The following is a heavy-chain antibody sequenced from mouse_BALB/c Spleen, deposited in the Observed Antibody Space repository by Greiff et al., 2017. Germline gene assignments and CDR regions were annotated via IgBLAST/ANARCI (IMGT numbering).Heavy chain of an antibody. CDR2: ISYSGST. CDR3: ARDYGNYDYAMDY. J-gene: IGHJ4*01. V-gene: IGHV3-2*02. CDR1: GYSITSDYA. Sequence: EVQLQESGPGLVKPSQSLSLTCTVSGYSITSDYAWNWLRQFPGNKLEWMGYISYSGSTSYNPSLKSRISITRDTSKNQFFLQLNSVTTEDTATYYSARDYGNYDYAMDYWGQGTSVTVSS. D-gene: IGHD2-1*01.